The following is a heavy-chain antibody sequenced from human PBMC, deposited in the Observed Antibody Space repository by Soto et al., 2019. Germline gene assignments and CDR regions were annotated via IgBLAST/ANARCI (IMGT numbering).Heavy chain of an antibody. CDR2: MSHSGGT. CDR3: ARVERGTATTVFDAFEI. CDR1: GGSVNSGNYY. D-gene: IGHD1-7*01. V-gene: IGHV4-34*01. J-gene: IGHJ3*02. Sequence: QVQLQQWGAGLLTPSETLSLTCAVFGGSVNSGNYYWSWIRQPPGKGLEWMGKMSHSGGTHFNPSHTGLGTIAVDRSKNQASPRMMSVTAAAPAIDYWARVERGTATTVFDAFEIWGPGTMVTVSS.